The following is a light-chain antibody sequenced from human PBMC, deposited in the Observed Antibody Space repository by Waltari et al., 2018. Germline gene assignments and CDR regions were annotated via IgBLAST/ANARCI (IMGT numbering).Light chain of an antibody. CDR1: QGVSRS. Sequence: SCRASQGVSRSLAWYQQKPGQAPRLLIYGASSRATGIPDRFSGGGSGTDFSLTISRLEPEDFAVYYCQHYVRLPVTFGQGTKVEIK. CDR3: QHYVRLPVT. CDR2: GAS. V-gene: IGKV3-20*01. J-gene: IGKJ1*01.